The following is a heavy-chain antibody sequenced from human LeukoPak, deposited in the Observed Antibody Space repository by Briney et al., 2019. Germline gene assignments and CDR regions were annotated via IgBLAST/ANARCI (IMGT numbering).Heavy chain of an antibody. V-gene: IGHV4-34*01. CDR1: GGSFSGYY. D-gene: IGHD3-3*01. CDR3: ARGMIRITIFGVVPTWDAFDI. CDR2: INHSGST. J-gene: IGHJ3*02. Sequence: SETLSLTCAVYGGSFSGYYWSWIRQPPVKGLEWIGEINHSGSTNYNPSLKSRVTISVDTSKNQFSLKLSSVTAADTAVYYCARGMIRITIFGVVPTWDAFDIWGQGTMVTVSS.